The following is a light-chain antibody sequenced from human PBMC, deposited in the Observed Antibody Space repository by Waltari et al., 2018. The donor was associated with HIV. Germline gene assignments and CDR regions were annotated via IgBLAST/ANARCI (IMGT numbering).Light chain of an antibody. CDR1: NSNVGKNY. V-gene: IGLV1-47*01. J-gene: IGLJ6*01. Sequence: QSGLRQPPSTSRPPGQRVVISCSGSNSNVGKNYVSWFQQLPGAPPRLLVYRNERRPSAVPDRCPAAKSGSSASLVISGLRSDDEAEYFCASWDDALSSWLFGGGTKLTVL. CDR2: RNE. CDR3: ASWDDALSSWL.